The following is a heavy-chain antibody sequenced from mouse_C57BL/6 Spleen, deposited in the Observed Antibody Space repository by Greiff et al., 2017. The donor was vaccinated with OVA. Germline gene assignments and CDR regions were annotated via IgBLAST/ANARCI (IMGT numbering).Heavy chain of an antibody. CDR3: ARDDGYPCAY. CDR1: GYTFTDYN. V-gene: IGHV1-18*01. CDR2: INPNNGGT. J-gene: IGHJ3*01. D-gene: IGHD2-3*01. Sequence: VQLKESGPELVKPGASVKIPCKASGYTFTDYNMDWVKQSHGKSLEWIGDINPNNGGTIYNQKFKGKATLTVDKSSSTAYMELRSLTSEDTAVYYCARDDGYPCAYWGQGTLVTVSA.